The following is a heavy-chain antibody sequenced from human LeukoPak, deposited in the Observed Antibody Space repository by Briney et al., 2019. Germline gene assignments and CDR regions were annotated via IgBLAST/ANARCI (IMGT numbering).Heavy chain of an antibody. CDR1: EFTFVRYA. CDR3: ARGQYSSRWNGFEY. J-gene: IGHJ4*02. D-gene: IGHD6-13*01. CDR2: ISSSSFKI. Sequence: GGSLRLSCAASEFTFVRYAMNWVRQAPGKGLEWVSYISSSSFKIGYADSVKGRFTISRDNSKNTMYLQMDSLRTEDTAVYYCARGQYSSRWNGFEYWGQGTLVTVSS. V-gene: IGHV3-48*01.